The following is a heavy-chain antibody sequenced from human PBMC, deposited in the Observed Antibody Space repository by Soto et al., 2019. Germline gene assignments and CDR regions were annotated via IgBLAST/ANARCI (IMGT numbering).Heavy chain of an antibody. Sequence: QVQLQESGPGLVKPSQTLSLTCTVSGGSINSGGYCWSWIRQHPGKGLEWIGCISYGGSTSYNACLKSRVTISVATSKSLFSLRLSSVTAAATAVYSCSRGILVWGQGTLITVSS. D-gene: IGHD5-18*01. V-gene: IGHV4-31*03. CDR2: ISYGGST. CDR3: SRGILV. CDR1: GGSINSGGYC. J-gene: IGHJ4*02.